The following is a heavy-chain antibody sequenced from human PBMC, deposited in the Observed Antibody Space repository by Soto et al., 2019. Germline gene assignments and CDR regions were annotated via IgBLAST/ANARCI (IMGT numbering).Heavy chain of an antibody. V-gene: IGHV3-7*04. Sequence: EVHLVESGGGLVQTGGSLRLSCAIFEGTVIRDWMNWVRQAPGKGLEWVAHTNQDGSEKYYVDSVKGRFTIARDKHKNSLYMQMNSLRAEYTAMYYCSGGVGDAFWGQGTLVTVSS. D-gene: IGHD1-26*01. CDR2: TNQDGSEK. CDR1: EGTVIRDW. CDR3: SGGVGDAF. J-gene: IGHJ4*02.